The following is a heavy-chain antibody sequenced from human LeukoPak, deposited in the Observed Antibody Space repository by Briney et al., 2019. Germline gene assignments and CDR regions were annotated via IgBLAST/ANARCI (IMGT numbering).Heavy chain of an antibody. CDR3: VGGDRRED. Sequence: GESLRLSCAASGLTFSTRTMNWVRQAPGKGLEWLSSIGSTSRDKYYADSVKGRLTISRDNADYSLYLQMNSLRAEDTAVYYCVGGDRREDWGHGTLVTVSS. CDR1: GLTFSTRT. CDR2: IGSTSRDK. V-gene: IGHV3-21*01. J-gene: IGHJ4*01.